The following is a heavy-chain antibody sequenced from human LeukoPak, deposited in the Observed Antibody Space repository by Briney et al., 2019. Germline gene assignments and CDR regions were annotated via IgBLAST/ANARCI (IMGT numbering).Heavy chain of an antibody. Sequence: GGSLRLSCAASGFTFSSYGMHWVRQAPGKGLEWVAFIRYDGSNKYYADSVKGRFTISRDNSENTLYLQMNSLRAEDTAVYYCAKDVSGSYRLAYWGQGTLVTVSS. J-gene: IGHJ4*02. CDR3: AKDVSGSYRLAY. CDR2: IRYDGSNK. D-gene: IGHD1-26*01. V-gene: IGHV3-30*02. CDR1: GFTFSSYG.